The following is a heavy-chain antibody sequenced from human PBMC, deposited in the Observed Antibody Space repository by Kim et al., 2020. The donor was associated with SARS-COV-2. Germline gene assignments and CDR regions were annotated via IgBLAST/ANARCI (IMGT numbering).Heavy chain of an antibody. Sequence: GGSLRLSCAASGFTFSSYAMHWVRQAPGKGLEWVAVISYDGSNKYYADSVKGRFTISRDNSKNTLYLQMNSLRAEDTAVYYCAREEEWELLPDYYYGMDV. CDR3: AREEEWELLPDYYYGMDV. D-gene: IGHD1-26*01. CDR2: ISYDGSNK. J-gene: IGHJ6*01. V-gene: IGHV3-30*04. CDR1: GFTFSSYA.